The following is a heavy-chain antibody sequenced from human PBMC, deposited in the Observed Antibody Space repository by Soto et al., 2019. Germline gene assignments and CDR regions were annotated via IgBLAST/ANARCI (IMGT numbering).Heavy chain of an antibody. V-gene: IGHV1-46*01. D-gene: IGHD6-19*01. Sequence: SVMVPCKESGYTFTSYYKHWVRKAPVQGLERMGIINPSGRSTSYAQKFQGRVTMTSETSASKVFIEVSSLRSEETAVYYCGRRYSSWDEAFDIWGEGSMVPVS. CDR1: GYTFTSYY. CDR2: INPSGRST. CDR3: GRRYSSWDEAFDI. J-gene: IGHJ3*02.